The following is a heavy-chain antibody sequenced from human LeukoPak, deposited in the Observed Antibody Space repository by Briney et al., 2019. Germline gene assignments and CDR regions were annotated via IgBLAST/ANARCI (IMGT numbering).Heavy chain of an antibody. CDR2: IYYSGST. V-gene: IGHV4-59*01. Sequence: SETLSLTCTVSGGSISSYCWSWIRKPPGKGLEWIGYIYYSGSTNYNPSLKSRVTISVDTSKNQFSLKLSSVTAEDTALYYCAKDIGDYYGSGSYSDYYYGMDVWGQGTTVTVSS. CDR3: AKDIGDYYGSGSYSDYYYGMDV. CDR1: GGSISSYC. D-gene: IGHD3-10*01. J-gene: IGHJ6*02.